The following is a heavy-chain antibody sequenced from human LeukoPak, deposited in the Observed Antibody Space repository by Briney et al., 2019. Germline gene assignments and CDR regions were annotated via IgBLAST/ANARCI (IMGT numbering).Heavy chain of an antibody. CDR1: GLTFSSYA. V-gene: IGHV3-23*01. Sequence: GGSLRLSCAASGLTFSSYAMSWVRQAPGRGLEWVSTISGSGGSTNYADSVKGRFTISRDNSKNTLYLQMNSLRAEDTAVYYCAKGLMIPHYFQNWGQGTLVTVSS. D-gene: IGHD3-16*01. CDR3: AKGLMIPHYFQN. J-gene: IGHJ1*01. CDR2: ISGSGGST.